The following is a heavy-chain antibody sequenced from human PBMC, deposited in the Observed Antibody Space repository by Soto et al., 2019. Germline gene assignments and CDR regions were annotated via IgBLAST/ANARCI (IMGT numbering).Heavy chain of an antibody. CDR3: ARVEQWLYIAKY. J-gene: IGHJ4*02. V-gene: IGHV3-30*09. D-gene: IGHD6-19*01. CDR2: ISDDGSNK. CDR1: GFTFSSFA. Sequence: GGSLRLSCAASGFTFSSFAMHWVRQAPGKGLEWVALISDDGSNKYYADSVKGRFAISRDNSKNTLYLQINSLRGEDTAVYSCARVEQWLYIAKYLGQGTLVTVFS.